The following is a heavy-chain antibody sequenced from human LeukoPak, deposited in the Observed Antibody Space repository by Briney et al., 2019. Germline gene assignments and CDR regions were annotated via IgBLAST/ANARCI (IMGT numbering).Heavy chain of an antibody. CDR2: ISWNSGSI. CDR1: GFTFDDYA. J-gene: IGHJ6*03. CDR3: AKDYGGYSYGLHYYMDV. V-gene: IGHV3-9*01. D-gene: IGHD5-18*01. Sequence: PGGSLRLSCAASGFTFDDYAMHWVRQAPGKGLEWVSGISWNSGSIGYADSVKGRFTISRDNSKNTLYLQMNSLRAEDTAVYYCAKDYGGYSYGLHYYMDVWGKGTTVTVSS.